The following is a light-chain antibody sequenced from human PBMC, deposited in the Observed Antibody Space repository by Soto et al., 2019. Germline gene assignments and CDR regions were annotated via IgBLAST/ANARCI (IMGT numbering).Light chain of an antibody. CDR2: AIS. V-gene: IGKV1-6*01. J-gene: IGKJ2*01. Sequence: AVQMTQSPSSLSASVGDRVTITCRASQDVRNDLGWYQQKPGQAPKLLIYAISTLQSGVPSRFSGSGSGTAFTLTISSLQPEDSATYYCLQDATYPYTFGQGTNLEI. CDR3: LQDATYPYT. CDR1: QDVRND.